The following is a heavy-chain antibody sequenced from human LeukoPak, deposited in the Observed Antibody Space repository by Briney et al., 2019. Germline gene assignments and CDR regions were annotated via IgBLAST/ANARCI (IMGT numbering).Heavy chain of an antibody. Sequence: GSLRLSCAASGFTFSSYGMHWVRQAPGKGLEWVAVISYDGSNKYYADSVKGRFTISRDNSKNTLYLQMNSLRAEDTAVYYCAKDRSVAGTFYFDYWGQGTLVTVSS. CDR2: ISYDGSNK. V-gene: IGHV3-30*18. D-gene: IGHD6-19*01. CDR1: GFTFSSYG. J-gene: IGHJ4*02. CDR3: AKDRSVAGTFYFDY.